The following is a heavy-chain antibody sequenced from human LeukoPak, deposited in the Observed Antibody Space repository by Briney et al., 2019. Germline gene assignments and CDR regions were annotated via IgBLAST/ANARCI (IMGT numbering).Heavy chain of an antibody. CDR3: ARVVDCSSTSWYTYYYYYYMDV. CDR1: GFTFSSYS. J-gene: IGHJ6*03. Sequence: GGSLRLSCAASGFTFSSYSMNWVRQAPGKGLEWVSYISSSSSTIYYADSVKGRFTISRDNSKKPLYLQINSQRAEDAAVYYCARVVDCSSTSWYTYYYYYYMDVWGKGTTVTVYS. CDR2: ISSSSSTI. D-gene: IGHD2-2*02. V-gene: IGHV3-48*01.